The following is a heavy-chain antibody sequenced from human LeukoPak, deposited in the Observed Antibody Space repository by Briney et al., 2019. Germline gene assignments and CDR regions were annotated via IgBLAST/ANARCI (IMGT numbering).Heavy chain of an antibody. Sequence: SETLSLTCAVYGGSFSGYYWSWIRQPPGKGLEWIGEINHSGSTNYNPSLKSRVTISVDTSKNQFSLKLSSVTAADTAVYYCARARFWSGYGRFGSSAFDIWGQGTMVTASS. J-gene: IGHJ3*02. D-gene: IGHD3-3*01. V-gene: IGHV4-34*01. CDR3: ARARFWSGYGRFGSSAFDI. CDR1: GGSFSGYY. CDR2: INHSGST.